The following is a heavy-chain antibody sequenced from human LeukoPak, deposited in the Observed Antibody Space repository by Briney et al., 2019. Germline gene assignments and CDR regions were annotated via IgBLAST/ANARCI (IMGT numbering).Heavy chain of an antibody. J-gene: IGHJ4*02. CDR2: IRSGGNT. Sequence: PGGSLRLSCAASGFSVSSNYMNWVRQAPGKGLEWVSVIRSGGNTDYADSVKGRFTISRDNSKNTLYLQMNSLRAEDTAVYYCAREFSFRDGYKHGFDYWGQGTLVTVSS. D-gene: IGHD5-24*01. V-gene: IGHV3-53*01. CDR1: GFSVSSNY. CDR3: AREFSFRDGYKHGFDY.